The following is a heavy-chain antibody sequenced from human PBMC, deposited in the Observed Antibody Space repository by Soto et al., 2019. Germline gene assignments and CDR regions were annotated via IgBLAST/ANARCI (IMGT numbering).Heavy chain of an antibody. CDR1: GGSFSGYY. J-gene: IGHJ6*02. CDR3: ARLNRYYYYYYGMDV. Sequence: QVQLQQWGAGLLKPSETLSLTCAVYGGSFSGYYWSWIRQPPGKGLEWIGEINHSGSTNYNPSLKSRVTISVDTSKNQFSLKLSSVTAADTAVYYCARLNRYYYYYYGMDVWGQGTTVTVSS. V-gene: IGHV4-34*01. CDR2: INHSGST.